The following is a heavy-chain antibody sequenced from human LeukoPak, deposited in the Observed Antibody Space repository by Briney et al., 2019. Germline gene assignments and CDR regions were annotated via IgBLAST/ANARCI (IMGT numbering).Heavy chain of an antibody. V-gene: IGHV3-23*01. D-gene: IGHD6-19*01. Sequence: GGSLRLSCAASGFTFSTYAMSWVRQAPGKGLEWVSAITTSGGSTYYAGSVKGRFNISRDNSKNTLYLEMNSLRAEDTAVYYCAKSRTAAVAGGFDYWGQGTLVTVSS. CDR2: ITTSGGST. CDR1: GFTFSTYA. J-gene: IGHJ4*02. CDR3: AKSRTAAVAGGFDY.